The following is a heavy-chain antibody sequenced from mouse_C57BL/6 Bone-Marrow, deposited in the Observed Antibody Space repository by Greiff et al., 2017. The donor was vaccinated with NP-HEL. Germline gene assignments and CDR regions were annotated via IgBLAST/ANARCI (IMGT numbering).Heavy chain of an antibody. V-gene: IGHV5-9-1*02. Sequence: EVKLVESGEGLVKPGGSLKLSCAASGFTFSSYAMSWVRQTPEKRLEWVAYISSGGDYIYYADTVKGRFTISRDNAMNTLYLQMSSLKSEDTAMYYCTRARTTVVSYWYFDVWGTGTTVTVSS. D-gene: IGHD1-1*01. CDR3: TRARTTVVSYWYFDV. J-gene: IGHJ1*03. CDR1: GFTFSSYA. CDR2: ISSGGDYI.